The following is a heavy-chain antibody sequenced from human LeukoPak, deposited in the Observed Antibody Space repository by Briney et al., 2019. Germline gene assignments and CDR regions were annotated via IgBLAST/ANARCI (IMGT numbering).Heavy chain of an antibody. V-gene: IGHV1-2*02. CDR3: AKGRVVAGTKTLGYHWFDP. Sequence: ASVKVSCKASGYTFTAYYLHWVRQAPGQGLEWMGWINPNTGGAKYAQKFQGRLTMTRDTFINTVYMRLSRLRSDDTAVYFCAKGRVVAGTKTLGYHWFDPWGQGTLVTVSS. CDR2: INPNTGGA. CDR1: GYTFTAYY. J-gene: IGHJ5*02. D-gene: IGHD6-19*01.